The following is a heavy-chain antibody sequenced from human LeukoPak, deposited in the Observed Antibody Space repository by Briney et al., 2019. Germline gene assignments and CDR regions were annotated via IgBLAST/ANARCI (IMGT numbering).Heavy chain of an antibody. Sequence: GGSLRLSCAASGFTFSSYGMHWVRQAPGKGLEWVSSISSSSSYIYYADSVKGRFTISRDNAKNALYLQMNSLRAEDTAVYYCARDSRREYSSSWPVGYWGQGTLVTVSS. J-gene: IGHJ4*02. CDR3: ARDSRREYSSSWPVGY. V-gene: IGHV3-21*01. D-gene: IGHD6-13*01. CDR2: ISSSSSYI. CDR1: GFTFSSYG.